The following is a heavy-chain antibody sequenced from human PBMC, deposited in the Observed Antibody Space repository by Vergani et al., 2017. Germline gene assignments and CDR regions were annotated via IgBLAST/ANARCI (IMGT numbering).Heavy chain of an antibody. D-gene: IGHD3-10*01. Sequence: QAQLQQWGAGLLKPSETLSLTCAVYGGSFSGYYWSWIRQPPGKGLEWMGYVSFRGDTLYDPSVKGRMTISLNTSSNQFSLYLTSVTAADTAVYYCARSRIYYGAGSPDYWGQGTLVTVSS. CDR2: VSFRGDT. V-gene: IGHV4-34*11. CDR1: GGSFSGYY. CDR3: ARSRIYYGAGSPDY. J-gene: IGHJ4*02.